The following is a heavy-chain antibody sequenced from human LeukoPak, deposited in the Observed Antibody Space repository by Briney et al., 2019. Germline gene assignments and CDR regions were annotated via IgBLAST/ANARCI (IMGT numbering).Heavy chain of an antibody. CDR3: ARHPKGYYYYYGMDV. V-gene: IGHV4-34*01. CDR2: IYYSGST. CDR1: GGSFSGYY. J-gene: IGHJ6*02. Sequence: SETLSLTCAVYGGSFSGYYWSWIRQPPGKGLEWIGSIYYSGSTYYNPSLKSRVTISVDTSKNQFSLKLSSVTAADTAVYYCARHPKGYYYYYGMDVWGQGTTVTVSS.